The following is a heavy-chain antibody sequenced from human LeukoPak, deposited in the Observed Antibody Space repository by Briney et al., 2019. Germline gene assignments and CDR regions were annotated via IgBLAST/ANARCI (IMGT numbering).Heavy chain of an antibody. CDR2: IYPRDGST. J-gene: IGHJ4*02. Sequence: GASVKVSCKASGYSFTSNYIHWVRQAPGQGLEWMGMIYPRDGSTSYAQKFQGRVTITRDTSASTAYMELSSLRSEDTAVYYCARGSLGGYWGQGTLVTVSS. V-gene: IGHV1-46*01. CDR3: ARGSLGGY. CDR1: GYSFTSNY.